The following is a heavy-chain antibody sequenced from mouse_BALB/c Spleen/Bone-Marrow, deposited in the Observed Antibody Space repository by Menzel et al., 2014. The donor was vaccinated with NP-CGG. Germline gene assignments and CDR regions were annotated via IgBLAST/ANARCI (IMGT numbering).Heavy chain of an antibody. CDR1: GFTFSSFG. D-gene: IGHD2-1*01. V-gene: IGHV5-17*02. Sequence: EVQGVESGGGLVQPGGSRKLSCAASGFTFSSFGMHWVRQAPEKWLEWVAYISSGSSTIYYADTVKGRFTISRDNPKNTLFLQMTSLRSEDTAMYYCARGGNFAWFAYWGQGTLVTVSA. CDR3: ARGGNFAWFAY. J-gene: IGHJ3*01. CDR2: ISSGSSTI.